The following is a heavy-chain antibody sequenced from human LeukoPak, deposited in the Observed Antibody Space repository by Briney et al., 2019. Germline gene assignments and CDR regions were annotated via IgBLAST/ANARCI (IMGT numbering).Heavy chain of an antibody. CDR3: ARDTNPFIAAAGHRGY. V-gene: IGHV1-69*01. J-gene: IGHJ4*02. CDR2: IIPIFGTA. Sequence: ASVKVSCKASGGTFSSYAISWVRQAPGQGLEWMGGIIPIFGTANYAQKFQGRVTITADESTSTAYMELSSLRSEDTAVYYCARDTNPFIAAAGHRGYWGQGALVTVSS. D-gene: IGHD6-13*01. CDR1: GGTFSSYA.